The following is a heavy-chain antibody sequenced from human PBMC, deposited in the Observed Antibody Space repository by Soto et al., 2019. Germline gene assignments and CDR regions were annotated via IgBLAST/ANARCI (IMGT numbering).Heavy chain of an antibody. CDR1: GFTFRSYG. CDR2: IWYDGSNK. CDR3: ARERVPWIQLWSSFDY. Sequence: PGGSLRLSCAASGFTFRSYGIHWVRQAPGKGLEWVAVIWYDGSNKYYADSVKGRFTISRDNSKNTLYLQMNSLRAEDTAVYYCARERVPWIQLWSSFDYWGPGTLVTVSS. J-gene: IGHJ4*02. V-gene: IGHV3-33*01. D-gene: IGHD5-18*01.